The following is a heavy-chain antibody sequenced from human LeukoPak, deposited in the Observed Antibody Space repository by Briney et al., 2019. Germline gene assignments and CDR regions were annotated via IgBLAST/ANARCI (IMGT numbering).Heavy chain of an antibody. Sequence: GGSLRLSCAASGFRFSSFWMSWVRQAPGKGLEWVANIKEDGTETYYVGSVKGRFTISRDNSKNTLYLQMNSLRAEDTAVYYCARRAGAYSHPYDYWGQGTLVTVSS. CDR2: IKEDGTET. CDR1: GFRFSSFW. CDR3: ARRAGAYSHPYDY. J-gene: IGHJ4*02. V-gene: IGHV3-7*03. D-gene: IGHD4/OR15-4a*01.